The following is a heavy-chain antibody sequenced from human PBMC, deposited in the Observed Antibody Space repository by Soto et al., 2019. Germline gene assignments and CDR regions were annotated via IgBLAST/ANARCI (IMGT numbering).Heavy chain of an antibody. CDR1: GYTFTSYG. Sequence: QVQLVQSGAEVKKPGASVKVSCKASGYTFTSYGSSWVRQAPGQGLEWMGWISDYNGNTNYAQKLQGRVTMTTDTSTSTDYMELRSLRSDDTAVYYCARVAYIAAAYYYYYGMDVWGQGTTVTVSS. V-gene: IGHV1-18*01. CDR2: ISDYNGNT. D-gene: IGHD6-13*01. CDR3: ARVAYIAAAYYYYYGMDV. J-gene: IGHJ6*02.